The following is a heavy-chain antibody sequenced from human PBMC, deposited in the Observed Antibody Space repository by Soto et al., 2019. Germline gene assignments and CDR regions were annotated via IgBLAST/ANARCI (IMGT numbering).Heavy chain of an antibody. CDR2: INHSGST. D-gene: IGHD3-3*01. V-gene: IGHV4-34*01. CDR3: ARVGRDYDFWSGPSRRWFDP. CDR1: GGSFSGYY. J-gene: IGHJ5*02. Sequence: PSETLSLTCAVYGGSFSGYYWSWIRQPPGKGLEWIGEINHSGSTNYNPSLKSRVTISVDTSKNQFSLKLSSVTAADTAVYYCARVGRDYDFWSGPSRRWFDPWGQGTRVTVSS.